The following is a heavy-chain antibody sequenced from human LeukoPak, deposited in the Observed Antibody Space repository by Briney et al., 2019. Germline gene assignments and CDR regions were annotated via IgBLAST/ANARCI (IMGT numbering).Heavy chain of an antibody. CDR1: GYTFTRYD. CDR3: VRGDLSTTVNNDAFAI. Sequence: ASVKVSCKASGYTFTRYDINWVRQATGQGLEWMGWMNPNSGNTGYAQTFQGRVTMTRDNYINTAYMELTGLRSEDTAVYFCVRGDLSTTVNNDAFAIWGQGTMVTVSS. D-gene: IGHD4-11*01. V-gene: IGHV1-8*01. J-gene: IGHJ3*02. CDR2: MNPNSGNT.